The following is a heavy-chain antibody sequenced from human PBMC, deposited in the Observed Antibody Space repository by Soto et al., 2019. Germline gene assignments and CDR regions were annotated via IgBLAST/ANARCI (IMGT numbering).Heavy chain of an antibody. CDR3: ARVSSPGTLTGELAFDI. CDR1: GFTFSSYW. D-gene: IGHD3-10*01. J-gene: IGHJ3*02. CDR2: INSDGSSK. V-gene: IGHV3-74*01. Sequence: GGSLRLSCAASGFTFSSYWMHWVRQAPGKGLVWVSRINSDGSSKSYADSVKGRFTISRDNAKNTLYLQMNSLRAEDTAVYYCARVSSPGTLTGELAFDILGQGTMVTVSS.